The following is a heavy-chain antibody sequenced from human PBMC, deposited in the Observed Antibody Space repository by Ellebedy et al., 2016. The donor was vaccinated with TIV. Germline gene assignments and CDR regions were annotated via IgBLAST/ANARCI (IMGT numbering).Heavy chain of an antibody. CDR3: AREIRWYGELNTFYSAGMDV. D-gene: IGHD2/OR15-2a*01. V-gene: IGHV4-39*07. CDR1: GGSISSSNYY. CDR2: INYSGST. Sequence: SETLSLTXTVSGGSISSSNYYWGWIRQPPGKGLEWIGIINYSGSTYYNPSLKGRVTISVDTSKNQFSLKLSSVTAADTATYYCAREIRWYGELNTFYSAGMDVWGQGTTVVVSS. J-gene: IGHJ6*02.